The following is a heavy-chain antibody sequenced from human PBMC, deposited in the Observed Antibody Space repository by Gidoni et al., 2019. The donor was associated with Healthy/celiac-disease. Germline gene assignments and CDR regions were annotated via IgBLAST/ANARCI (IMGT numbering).Heavy chain of an antibody. J-gene: IGHJ4*02. CDR2: INSDGRST. V-gene: IGHV3-74*01. Sequence: EVQLVESGGGLVQPGGSLRLSCAASGFTFSSYWMHWVRQAPGKGLVWVSRINSDGRSTSYADSVKGRFTISRDKAKNTLYLQMNSLRAEDTAVYYCARGYCSSTSCSHDFWSGYTISGYFDYWGQGTLVTVSS. CDR3: ARGYCSSTSCSHDFWSGYTISGYFDY. D-gene: IGHD2-2*01. CDR1: GFTFSSYW.